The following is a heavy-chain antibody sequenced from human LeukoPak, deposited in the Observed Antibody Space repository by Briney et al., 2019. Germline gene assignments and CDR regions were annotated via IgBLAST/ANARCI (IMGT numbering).Heavy chain of an antibody. J-gene: IGHJ4*02. CDR3: AKNRGATAGTFDY. D-gene: IGHD2/OR15-2a*01. CDR2: ICSSGNTI. Sequence: GGSLPLSHAPSGFQFRDLYMSGMPQPPGKRLEEGSYICSSGNTIYYADSVKGRFTISRDNARNSLHLQMNSLRADDTAGYYCAKNRGATAGTFDYWGPGTLVTVSS. V-gene: IGHV3-11*01. CDR1: GFQFRDLY.